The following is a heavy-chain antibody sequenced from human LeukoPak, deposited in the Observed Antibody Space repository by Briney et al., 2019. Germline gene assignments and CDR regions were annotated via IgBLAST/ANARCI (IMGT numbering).Heavy chain of an antibody. CDR2: IIPMFATP. J-gene: IGHJ5*02. V-gene: IGHV1-69*06. D-gene: IGHD2-8*01. CDR3: ARAGIPGYCTNVTCSNWLDP. CDR1: GDTFTTYA. Sequence: ASVKVSCKASGDTFTTYAIIWVRQAPGQGLEWMGGIIPMFATPNYAQRLQGRVTITADKSTKTAYMELSSLRSEDTAVYYCARAGIPGYCTNVTCSNWLDPWGQGTLVTVSS.